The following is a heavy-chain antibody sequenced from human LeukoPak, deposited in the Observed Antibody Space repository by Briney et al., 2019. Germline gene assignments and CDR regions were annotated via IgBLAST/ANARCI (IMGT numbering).Heavy chain of an antibody. J-gene: IGHJ4*02. V-gene: IGHV3-7*01. CDR2: IQQEEIEK. CDR1: GFSFRAYW. CDR3: AREIVGAQAYYFDY. D-gene: IGHD1-26*01. Sequence: GGSLRLSCVASGFSFRAYWMSWVRQAPGKGLEWVANIQQEEIEKYYEDSVKGRFTISRDNAKNSLYLQMNSLRAEDTAVYYCAREIVGAQAYYFDYWGQGTLVTVSS.